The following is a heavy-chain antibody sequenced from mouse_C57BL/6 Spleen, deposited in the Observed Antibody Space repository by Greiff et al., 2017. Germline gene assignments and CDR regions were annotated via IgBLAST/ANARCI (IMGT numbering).Heavy chain of an antibody. CDR2: IYPSDSET. J-gene: IGHJ2*01. V-gene: IGHV1-61*01. Sequence: QVQLQQPGAELVRPGSSVKLSCKASGYTFTSYWMDWVKQRPGQGLERIGNIYPSDSETHYDQKFKDKATLTVDKSSRTAYMQRSSLTSEDSAVYYCARRVGWLPCGYWGQGTT. CDR3: ARRVGWLPCGY. D-gene: IGHD2-3*01. CDR1: GYTFTSYW.